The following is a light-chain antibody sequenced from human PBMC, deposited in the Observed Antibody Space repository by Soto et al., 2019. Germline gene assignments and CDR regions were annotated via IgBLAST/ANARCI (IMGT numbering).Light chain of an antibody. Sequence: QSALTQPASVSGSPGQSITVSCTGTSNDIGTYNFVSWYQQHPGKVPKLMIYDVNNRPSGVSNRFSGSKSGNTASLTISGLQAEDEADYYCTSYTRDSTLLFGTGTKVTVL. V-gene: IGLV2-14*03. CDR1: SNDIGTYNF. J-gene: IGLJ1*01. CDR2: DVN. CDR3: TSYTRDSTLL.